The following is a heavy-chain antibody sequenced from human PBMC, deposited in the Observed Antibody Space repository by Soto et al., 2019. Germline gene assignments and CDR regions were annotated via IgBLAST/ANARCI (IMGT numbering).Heavy chain of an antibody. Sequence: SETLSLTCTVSGGSISSSSYYWGWIRQPPGKGLEWIGSIYYSGSTYYNPSLKSRVTISVDTSKNQFSLKLSSVTAADTAVYYCARHGVKQQLVLVVAVETWFDPWGQGTLVTVSS. CDR2: IYYSGST. CDR1: GGSISSSSYY. CDR3: ARHGVKQQLVLVVAVETWFDP. V-gene: IGHV4-39*01. D-gene: IGHD6-13*01. J-gene: IGHJ5*02.